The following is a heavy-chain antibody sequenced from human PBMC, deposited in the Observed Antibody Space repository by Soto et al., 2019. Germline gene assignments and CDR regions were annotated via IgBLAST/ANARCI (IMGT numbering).Heavy chain of an antibody. Sequence: SETLSLTCTVSGGSISSGGYYWSWIRQHPGKGLEWIGYIYYSGSTYYNPSLKSRVTISVDTSKNQFSLKLSSVTAADTAVYYCARDGSSSWYWFDPWGQGTLVTVSS. J-gene: IGHJ5*02. D-gene: IGHD6-13*01. CDR2: IYYSGST. CDR3: ARDGSSSWYWFDP. V-gene: IGHV4-31*03. CDR1: GGSISSGGYY.